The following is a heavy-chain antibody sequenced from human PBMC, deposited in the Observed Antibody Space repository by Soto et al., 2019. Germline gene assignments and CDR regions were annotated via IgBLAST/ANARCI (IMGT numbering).Heavy chain of an antibody. CDR2: IIPIIGTA. Sequence: GASVKVSCKASGDTFNTYAVSWVRQAPGQGLEWMGWIIPIIGTANYAQDFQGRITIAADTSKRTVYMELSSLRSEDTAVYYCARGSDAPHYYFHGMHVWGQGPLVTV. D-gene: IGHD3-10*01. V-gene: IGHV1-69*06. J-gene: IGHJ4*02. CDR1: GDTFNTYA. CDR3: ARGSDAPHYYFHGMHV.